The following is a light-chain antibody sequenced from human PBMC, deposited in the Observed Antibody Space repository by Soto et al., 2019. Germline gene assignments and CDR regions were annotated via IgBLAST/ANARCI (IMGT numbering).Light chain of an antibody. CDR2: AAS. V-gene: IGKV1-39*01. J-gene: IGKJ4*01. CDR1: QGISTF. Sequence: DIQMTQSPSSLSPSVGARVTITCRASQGISTFLNWYQQKPGKAPRLLIYAASRLQSGVPARFSGSGVETDFTLTITSLQPEDFGIYYCQQSYALVRTFGGGTKVDIK. CDR3: QQSYALVRT.